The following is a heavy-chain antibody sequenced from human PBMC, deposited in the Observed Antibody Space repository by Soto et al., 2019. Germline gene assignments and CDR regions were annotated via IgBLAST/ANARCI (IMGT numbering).Heavy chain of an antibody. D-gene: IGHD3-10*01. CDR1: GFTVSAYY. CDR3: ARLSAPTGSYYTAPFDY. J-gene: IGHJ4*02. CDR2: IYRGGTT. Sequence: MRLSCAASGFTVSAYYMIWVRQAPGKGLEGVSVIYRGGTTHYADSFQGRFTISRDSSKNTLYLHMNSLRAEDTAVYYCARLSAPTGSYYTAPFDYWGQGTLVTVSS. V-gene: IGHV3-53*01.